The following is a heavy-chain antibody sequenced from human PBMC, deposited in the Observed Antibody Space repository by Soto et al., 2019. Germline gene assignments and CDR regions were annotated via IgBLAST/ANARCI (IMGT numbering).Heavy chain of an antibody. J-gene: IGHJ5*02. CDR2: MYHSGTF. D-gene: IGHD3-10*01. CDR3: ARAQFYSGSGNYNPLMFDA. Sequence: SEALSLTCAVSGGSIGGVGYSWSWIRQPPGGGLEWIGYMYHSGTFLKSPSLKTRLTMSLDMSKNQFSLTLNSMTAADTAVYYCARAQFYSGSGNYNPLMFDAWVQG. V-gene: IGHV4-30-2*01. CDR1: GGSIGGVGYS.